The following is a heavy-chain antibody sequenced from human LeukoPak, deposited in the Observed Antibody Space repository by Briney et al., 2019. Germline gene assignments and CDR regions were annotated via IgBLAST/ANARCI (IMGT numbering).Heavy chain of an antibody. Sequence: GGSLRLSCAASGFTFSSYAMSWVRQAPGKGLEWVSAISGSGGSTYYADSVKGRFTISRDNSKNTLYLQMNSLRAENTAVYYCAEGGTNYDFWSGYDHPFDPWGQGTLVTVSS. D-gene: IGHD3-3*01. CDR1: GFTFSSYA. V-gene: IGHV3-23*01. CDR2: ISGSGGST. J-gene: IGHJ5*02. CDR3: AEGGTNYDFWSGYDHPFDP.